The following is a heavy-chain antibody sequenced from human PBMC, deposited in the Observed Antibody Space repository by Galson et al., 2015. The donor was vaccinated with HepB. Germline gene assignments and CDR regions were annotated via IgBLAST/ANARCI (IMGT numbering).Heavy chain of an antibody. CDR1: GDSVSRHGAV. CDR2: TYYTSMWYI. CDR3: ARAAFATACTAFDY. J-gene: IGHJ4*02. D-gene: IGHD3-16*01. V-gene: IGHV6-1*01. Sequence: CAISGDSVSRHGAVWHWIRQSPSRGLEWLGRTYYTSMWYIDYTFSVRSRITINPDTSKNQLSLHLKSVTPEDTGVYYCARAAFATACTAFDYWGQGTLVTVSS.